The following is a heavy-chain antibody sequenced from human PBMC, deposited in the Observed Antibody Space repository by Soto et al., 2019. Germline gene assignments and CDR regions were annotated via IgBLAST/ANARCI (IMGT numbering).Heavy chain of an antibody. CDR3: AREVGDSSGYFDY. J-gene: IGHJ4*02. Sequence: QVQLVESGGGVVQPGRSLRLSCAASGFTFSSYGMQWVRQAPGKGLEWVAVIWYDGSNKYYADSVKGRFTISRDNSKNTLYLRMNSLRAEDTAVYYCAREVGDSSGYFDYWGQGTPVTVSS. CDR2: IWYDGSNK. D-gene: IGHD3-22*01. V-gene: IGHV3-33*01. CDR1: GFTFSSYG.